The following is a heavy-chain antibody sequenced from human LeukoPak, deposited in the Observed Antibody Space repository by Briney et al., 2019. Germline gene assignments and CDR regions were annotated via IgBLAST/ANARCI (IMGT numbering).Heavy chain of an antibody. D-gene: IGHD3-22*01. J-gene: IGHJ4*02. V-gene: IGHV1-2*02. CDR1: GYTFTGYY. CDR2: INPNSSGT. CDR3: ARDLNYYDSSGY. Sequence: ASVKVSCKASGYTFTGYYMHWVRQAPGQGLEWMGWINPNSSGTNYAQKFQGRVTMTRDTSISTAYMELSRLRSDDTAVYYCARDLNYYDSSGYWGQGTLVTVSS.